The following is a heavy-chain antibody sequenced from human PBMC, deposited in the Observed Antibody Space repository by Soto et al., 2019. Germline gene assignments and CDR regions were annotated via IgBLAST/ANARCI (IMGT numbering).Heavy chain of an antibody. J-gene: IGHJ5*02. CDR3: TRNRAKFDT. V-gene: IGHV3-7*01. CDR2: IKRDGSEK. CDR1: GLTFTTYW. Sequence: GGSLRLSCVASGLTFTTYWMTWVRQAPGKGLEWVANIKRDGSEKYYVDSVKGRFTISRDDAENSLYLQMNNLRAEDTAVYYCTRNRAKFDTWDQGTPVTVSS. D-gene: IGHD5-12*01.